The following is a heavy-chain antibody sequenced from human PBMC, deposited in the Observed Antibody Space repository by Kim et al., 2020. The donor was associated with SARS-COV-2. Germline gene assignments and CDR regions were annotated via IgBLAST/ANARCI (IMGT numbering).Heavy chain of an antibody. CDR1: GFTFSSYG. CDR2: ISYDGSNK. CDR3: AKDSSVYGSGAN. J-gene: IGHJ4*02. D-gene: IGHD3-10*01. V-gene: IGHV3-30*18. Sequence: GGSLRLSCAASGFTFSSYGMHWVRQAPGKGLEWVAVISYDGSNKYYADSVKGRFTISRDNSKNTLYLQMNSLRAEDTAVYYCAKDSSVYGSGANWGQGTLVTVSS.